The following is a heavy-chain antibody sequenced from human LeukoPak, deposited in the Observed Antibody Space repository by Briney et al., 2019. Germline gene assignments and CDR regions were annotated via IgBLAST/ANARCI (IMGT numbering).Heavy chain of an antibody. J-gene: IGHJ5*02. CDR3: ARLVRLYNWFDP. CDR1: GGSISSYY. V-gene: IGHV4-4*09. D-gene: IGHD2-15*01. CDR2: IYTSGST. Sequence: SQTLSLTCTVSGGSISSYYWSWIRQPPGKGLERIGYIYTSGSTNYNSSLKSRVTISVDTSKNQFSLKLSSVTAADTAVYYCARLVRLYNWFDPWGQGTLVTVSS.